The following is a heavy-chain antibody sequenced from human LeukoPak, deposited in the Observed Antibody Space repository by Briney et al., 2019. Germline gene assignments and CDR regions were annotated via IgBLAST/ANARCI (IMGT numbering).Heavy chain of an antibody. D-gene: IGHD3-10*01. J-gene: IGHJ6*02. CDR3: ARSGSSGSPHYHGMDA. V-gene: IGHV1-2*02. CDR2: INPHSGGT. CDR1: GYTFNVNY. Sequence: ASVKVSCKTSGYTFNVNYIHWVRQDPGQGLEWMGWINPHSGGTKYAEKFQGGVTMTRDTSITTAYMELSSLTSDDTAVYYCARSGSSGSPHYHGMDAWGQGTTVIVSS.